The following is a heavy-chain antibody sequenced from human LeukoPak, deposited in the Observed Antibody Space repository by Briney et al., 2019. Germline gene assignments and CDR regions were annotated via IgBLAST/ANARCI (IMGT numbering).Heavy chain of an antibody. Sequence: ASVKVSCKASGYTFTSYGISWVRQAPGQGLEWMGWISAYNGNTNYAKKLQGRVTMTTDTSTSTAYMELRSLRSDDTAVYYCARAGYSYGSPSYYYYYGMDVWGQGTTVTVSS. J-gene: IGHJ6*02. CDR2: ISAYNGNT. D-gene: IGHD5-18*01. CDR3: ARAGYSYGSPSYYYYYGMDV. V-gene: IGHV1-18*01. CDR1: GYTFTSYG.